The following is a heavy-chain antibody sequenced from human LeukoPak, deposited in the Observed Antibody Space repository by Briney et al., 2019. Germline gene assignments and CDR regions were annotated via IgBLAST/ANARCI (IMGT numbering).Heavy chain of an antibody. Sequence: SETLSLTCTVSGGSVSSDSYFWTWIRQPPGKGLEWIGYIYYSGRTNYNPSLKSRVTISLDTSKSQISLKLSSVTAADTAVYYCARGQRRLQDYWGQGTLVTVSS. V-gene: IGHV4-61*01. CDR2: IYYSGRT. J-gene: IGHJ4*02. CDR1: GGSVSSDSYF. CDR3: ARGQRRLQDY.